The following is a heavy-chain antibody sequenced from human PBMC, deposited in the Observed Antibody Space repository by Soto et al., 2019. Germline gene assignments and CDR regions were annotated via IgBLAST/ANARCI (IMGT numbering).Heavy chain of an antibody. CDR3: AKDDDAIDY. CDR2: ISYDGSNK. D-gene: IGHD2-8*01. Sequence: GSLRLSCAASGFTFSSYGMHWVRQAPGKGLEWVAVISYDGSNKYYADSVKGRFTISRDNSKNTLYLQMNSLRAEDTAVYYCAKDDDAIDYWGQGTLVTVSS. CDR1: GFTFSSYG. V-gene: IGHV3-30*18. J-gene: IGHJ4*02.